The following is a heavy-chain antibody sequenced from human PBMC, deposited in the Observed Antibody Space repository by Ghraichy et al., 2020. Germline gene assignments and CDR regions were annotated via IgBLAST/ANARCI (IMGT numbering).Heavy chain of an antibody. Sequence: SETLSLTCTVSGGSVSSGNYYWSWIRQPPGKGLEWIGYISYSGSTNYNSSLKSRVTISVDTSKNLFPLKLSSVTAADTAEYYCARDGHYDRSGLGYYYYMDVGGKGTSVTAS. V-gene: IGHV4-61*01. CDR1: GGSVSSGNYY. J-gene: IGHJ6*03. D-gene: IGHD3-22*01. CDR3: ARDGHYDRSGLGYYYYMDV. CDR2: ISYSGST.